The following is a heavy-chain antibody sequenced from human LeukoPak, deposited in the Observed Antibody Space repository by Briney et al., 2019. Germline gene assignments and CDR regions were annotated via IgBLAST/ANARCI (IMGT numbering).Heavy chain of an antibody. J-gene: IGHJ4*02. CDR1: GYPISSSYF. D-gene: IGHD2-15*01. V-gene: IGHV4-38-2*01. CDR2: IYHTGSI. Sequence: SETLSLTCAVSGYPISSSYFWGWIRQPPGKWLEWIGSIYHTGSIYYNPSLKSRVTVSVDRSKNQFSLRLNSVTAADTAVYYCASPHCSGGSCYDLPLDYWGQGALVTVSS. CDR3: ASPHCSGGSCYDLPLDY.